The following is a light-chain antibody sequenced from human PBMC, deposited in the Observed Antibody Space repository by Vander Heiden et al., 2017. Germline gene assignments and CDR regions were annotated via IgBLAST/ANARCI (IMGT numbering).Light chain of an antibody. CDR1: QGLVSNDGETY. CDR3: MQATHWPYT. Sequence: VVMTPSPLSLPATLGRPASTSCRSRQGLVSNDGETYLNWFQQRPGLSPRRLIYLISHRDSGVPGRFRGSGSRTDFTLEITRVEAEDVGVYYCMQATHWPYTFGQGTKLEI. V-gene: IGKV2-30*01. J-gene: IGKJ2*01. CDR2: LIS.